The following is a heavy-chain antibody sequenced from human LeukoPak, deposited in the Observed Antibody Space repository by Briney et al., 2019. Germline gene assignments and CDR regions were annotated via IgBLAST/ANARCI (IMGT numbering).Heavy chain of an antibody. CDR2: IYYSGST. D-gene: IGHD4-17*01. J-gene: IGHJ3*02. CDR3: ARVSYGDYAGGAFDI. CDR1: GGSISSSSYY. Sequence: SETLSLTCTVSGGSISSSSYYWGWIRQPPGKGLEWIGSIYYSGSTYYNPSLKSRVTISVDASKNQFSLKLSSVTAADTAVYYCARVSYGDYAGGAFDIWGQGTMVTVSS. V-gene: IGHV4-39*07.